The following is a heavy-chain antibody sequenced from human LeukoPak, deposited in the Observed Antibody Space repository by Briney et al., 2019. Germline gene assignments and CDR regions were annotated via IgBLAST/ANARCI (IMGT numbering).Heavy chain of an antibody. CDR2: INPSGGST. CDR3: ARGGWDGYNSHDAFDI. J-gene: IGHJ3*02. CDR1: GYTFTSYY. V-gene: IGHV1-46*01. D-gene: IGHD5-24*01. Sequence: ASVKVSCKASGYTFTSYYMHWVRQAPGQGLEWMGIINPSGGSTSYAQKFQGRVTMTRDTSTSTVYMELSSLRSEDTAVYYCARGGWDGYNSHDAFDIWGQGTMVTVSS.